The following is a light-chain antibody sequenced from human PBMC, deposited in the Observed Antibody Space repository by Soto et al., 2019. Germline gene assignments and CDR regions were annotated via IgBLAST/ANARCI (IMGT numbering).Light chain of an antibody. Sequence: IHMTQCPATRSSSLGDRVTITWGASQSISRWLTWYQQKQGKAPKLLIYEASNLESGVPSRFSGSVSGTEGTITIGGLQTDDGSTYYCQHSNSYPEAFGQGTKVDIK. CDR1: QSISRW. CDR3: QHSNSYPEA. V-gene: IGKV1-5*01. CDR2: EAS. J-gene: IGKJ1*01.